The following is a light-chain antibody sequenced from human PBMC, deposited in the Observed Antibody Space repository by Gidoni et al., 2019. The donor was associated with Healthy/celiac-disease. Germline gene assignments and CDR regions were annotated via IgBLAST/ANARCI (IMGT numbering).Light chain of an antibody. CDR2: RNN. J-gene: IGLJ3*02. Sequence: QSVLTQPPSASGTTGQRVTISCSGSSYNIGSNYVYWYQQLPGTAPKLLIYRNNQRPSGVPDRFSGSKSGTSASLAISGLRSEDEADYYCAAWDDSLSGPVFGGGTKLTVL. CDR1: SYNIGSNY. CDR3: AAWDDSLSGPV. V-gene: IGLV1-47*01.